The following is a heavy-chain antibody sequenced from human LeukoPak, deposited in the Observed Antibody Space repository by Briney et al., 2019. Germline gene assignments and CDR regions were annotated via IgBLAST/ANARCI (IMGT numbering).Heavy chain of an antibody. CDR1: GFTFSSYS. D-gene: IGHD1-26*01. CDR3: TRDGRIVGAEDAFDI. Sequence: GGSLRLSCAASGFTFSSYSMNWVRQAPGKGLEWVSSISSSSSYIYYADSVKGRFTISRDNAKNSLYLQMNSLRAEDTAVYYCTRDGRIVGAEDAFDIWGQGTMVTVSS. V-gene: IGHV3-21*01. CDR2: ISSSSSYI. J-gene: IGHJ3*02.